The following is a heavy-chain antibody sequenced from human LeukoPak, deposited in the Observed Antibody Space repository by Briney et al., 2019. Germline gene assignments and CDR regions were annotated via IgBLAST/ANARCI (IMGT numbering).Heavy chain of an antibody. CDR2: IYYSGST. CDR1: GGSISSYY. J-gene: IGHJ3*02. V-gene: IGHV4-59*01. CDR3: ARGPSGYYFFAFDI. D-gene: IGHD3-22*01. Sequence: SETLSLTCTVSGGSISSYYWSWIRQPPGKGLEWIGYIYYSGSTNYNPSLKSRVTISVDTSKNQFSLKLSSVTAADTAVYYCARGPSGYYFFAFDIWGQGTMVTVSS.